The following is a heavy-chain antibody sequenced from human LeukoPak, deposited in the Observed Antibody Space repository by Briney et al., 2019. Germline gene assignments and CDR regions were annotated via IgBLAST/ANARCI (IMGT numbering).Heavy chain of an antibody. J-gene: IGHJ4*02. D-gene: IGHD6-19*01. V-gene: IGHV1-8*03. CDR3: ARESIAVAGINDY. Sequence: ASVKVSCKASGYTFTSYDINWVRQATGQGLEWMGWMNPNSGNTGYAQKFQGRVTITRNTSISTAYMELSSLRSEDTAVYYCARESIAVAGINDYWGQGTLVTVSS. CDR2: MNPNSGNT. CDR1: GYTFTSYD.